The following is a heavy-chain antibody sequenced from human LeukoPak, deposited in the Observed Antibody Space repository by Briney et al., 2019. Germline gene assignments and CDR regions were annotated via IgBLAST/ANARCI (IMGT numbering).Heavy chain of an antibody. CDR3: ARVRQRITMVRGVTFDY. CDR1: GFTFSDYY. D-gene: IGHD3-10*01. J-gene: IGHJ4*02. V-gene: IGHV3-11*01. CDR2: ISSSGSTI. Sequence: GGSLRLSCAASGFTFSDYYMSWIRQAPGKVLEWVSYISSSGSTIYYADSVEGRSTISRDNAKNSLYLQMNSLRAEDTAVYYCARVRQRITMVRGVTFDYWGQGTLVTVSS.